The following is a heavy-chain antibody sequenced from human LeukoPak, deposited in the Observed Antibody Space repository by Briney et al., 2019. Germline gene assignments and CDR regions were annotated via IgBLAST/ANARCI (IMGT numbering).Heavy chain of an antibody. CDR2: ISGSGGST. J-gene: IGHJ5*02. Sequence: PGGSLRLSCAASGFTFSSYAMSWVRQAPGKGLEWVSAISGSGGSTYYADSVKGRFTISRDNSKNTLYLQMNSLRAEDTAVYYRAKHHCSSTSCYTWNWFDPWGQGTLVTVSS. D-gene: IGHD2-2*02. CDR3: AKHHCSSTSCYTWNWFDP. CDR1: GFTFSSYA. V-gene: IGHV3-23*01.